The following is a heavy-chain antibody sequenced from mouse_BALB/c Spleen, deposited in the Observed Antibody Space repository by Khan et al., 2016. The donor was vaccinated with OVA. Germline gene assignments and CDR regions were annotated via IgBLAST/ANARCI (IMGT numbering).Heavy chain of an antibody. Sequence: VQLQQSGAELVKPGASVNLSCSASGFNIKDTYIHWVKQRPEQGLEWIGRIDPPNDDSKFGPKFQDKATLTADTSSNTAYLQLTSLTSEDTAVFSSANLCGNTVANWGQGTLLSVSA. J-gene: IGHJ3*01. CDR3: ANLCGNTVAN. V-gene: IGHV14-3*02. D-gene: IGHD2-1*01. CDR1: GFNIKDTY. CDR2: IDPPNDDS.